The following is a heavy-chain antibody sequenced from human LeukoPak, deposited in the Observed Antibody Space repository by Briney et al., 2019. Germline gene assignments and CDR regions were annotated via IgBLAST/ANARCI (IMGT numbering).Heavy chain of an antibody. V-gene: IGHV1-2*06. CDR3: ARDRYCSSTSCLPLYYYMDV. CDR1: GYTFTCYY. J-gene: IGHJ6*03. Sequence: ASVKVSCKASGYTFTCYYMHWVRQAPGQGLEWMGRINPNSGGTNYAQKFQGRVTMTRDTSISTAYMELSRLRSDDTAVYYCARDRYCSSTSCLPLYYYMDVWGKGTTVTVSS. CDR2: INPNSGGT. D-gene: IGHD2-2*01.